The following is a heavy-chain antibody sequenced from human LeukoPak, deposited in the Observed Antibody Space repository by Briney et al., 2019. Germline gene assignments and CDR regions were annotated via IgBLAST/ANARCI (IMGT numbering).Heavy chain of an antibody. CDR2: IYHSGST. Sequence: SETLSLTCAASGGSISSGGYSWSWIRQPPGKGLEWIGYIYHSGSTYYNPSLKSRVTISVDRSKNQFSLKLSSVTAADTAVYYCARGLSSGYSVYFDYWGQGTLVTVSS. J-gene: IGHJ4*02. CDR1: GGSISSGGYS. D-gene: IGHD3-22*01. V-gene: IGHV4-30-2*01. CDR3: ARGLSSGYSVYFDY.